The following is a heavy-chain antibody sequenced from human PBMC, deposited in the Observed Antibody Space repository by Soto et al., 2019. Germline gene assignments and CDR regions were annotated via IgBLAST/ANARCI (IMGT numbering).Heavy chain of an antibody. Sequence: SETLSLTCTVSGGSISSYYWSWIRQPPGKGLEWIGYIYYSGSTNYNPSLKSRVTISVDTSKNQFSLKLSSVTAADTAVYYCARPLITMVRGFTLNYAFDIWGQGTMVTVSS. D-gene: IGHD3-10*01. CDR2: IYYSGST. CDR3: ARPLITMVRGFTLNYAFDI. CDR1: GGSISSYY. V-gene: IGHV4-59*08. J-gene: IGHJ3*02.